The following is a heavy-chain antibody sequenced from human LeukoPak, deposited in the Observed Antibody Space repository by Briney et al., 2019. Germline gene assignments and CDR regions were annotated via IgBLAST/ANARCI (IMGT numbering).Heavy chain of an antibody. D-gene: IGHD4-11*01. J-gene: IGHJ4*02. V-gene: IGHV3-21*01. CDR3: ARVGKRDRTVTYFDY. CDR1: GFTFSSYS. Sequence: GGSLRLSCAASGFTFSSYSMNWVRQAPGKGLEWVSSISSSSSYIYYADSVKGRFTISRDNAKNSLYLQMNSLRAEDTAVYYCARVGKRDRTVTYFDYWGQGTLVTVSS. CDR2: ISSSSSYI.